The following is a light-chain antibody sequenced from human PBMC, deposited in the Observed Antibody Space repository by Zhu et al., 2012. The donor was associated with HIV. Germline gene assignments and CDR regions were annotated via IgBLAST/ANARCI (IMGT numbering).Light chain of an antibody. J-gene: IGKJ1*01. Sequence: EIVMTQYPATLSASPGDRATLACRASQSVSSNYLIWYQQKPGQAPRPLIYGASDRASGVPDRFSGSGSGTDFTLSISRLEPEDFAVYYCHQYDNSWTFGQGTKVEIK. CDR3: HQYDNSWT. CDR2: GAS. CDR1: QSVSSNY. V-gene: IGKV3-20*01.